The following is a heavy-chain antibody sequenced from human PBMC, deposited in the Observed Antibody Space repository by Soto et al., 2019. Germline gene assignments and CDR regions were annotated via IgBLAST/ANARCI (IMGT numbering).Heavy chain of an antibody. J-gene: IGHJ3*01. D-gene: IGHD3-10*01. Sequence: EVQLLESGGGLVQPGGSLRLSCEASGFPFNIFGLNWVRQAPGKGLEWVSAISGSGASTYYADSVKGRFSISRDKSKNTVVLHRTSLRTEDTAIYYCEKGHRGARLGELWPPGDGKDRRGQGTMVTVSS. V-gene: IGHV3-23*01. CDR2: ISGSGAST. CDR3: EKGHRGARLGELWPPGDGKDR. CDR1: GFPFNIFG.